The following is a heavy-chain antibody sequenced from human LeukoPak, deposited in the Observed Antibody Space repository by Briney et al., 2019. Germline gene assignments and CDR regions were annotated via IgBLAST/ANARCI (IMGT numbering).Heavy chain of an antibody. J-gene: IGHJ5*02. V-gene: IGHV4-59*08. CDR2: IYYNGDT. D-gene: IGHD3-16*01. CDR1: GGFISGHY. Sequence: SETLSLTCTVSGGFISGHYWSWIRQPPGKGLEWIGYIYYNGDTNYNPSVKSRVTISLDKSKNYLSLKPTSVTAADTAIYYCARHIRLGGWFGPWGQGTLVTVSS. CDR3: ARHIRLGGWFGP.